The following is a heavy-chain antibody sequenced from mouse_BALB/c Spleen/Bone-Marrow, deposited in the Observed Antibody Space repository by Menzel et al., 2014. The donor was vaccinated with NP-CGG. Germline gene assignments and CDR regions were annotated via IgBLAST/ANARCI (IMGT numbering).Heavy chain of an antibody. CDR2: IRNKANGYTT. V-gene: IGHV7-3*02. CDR3: ARDSRSTVSHFDY. CDR1: GFTFTDYY. D-gene: IGHD1-1*01. Sequence: EVQRVESGGGLVQPGGSLRLSCATSGFTFTDYYMNWVRQPPGKALEWSGFIRNKANGYTTEYSASVKGRFTISRDNSQSILYLQMNTLRAEDSATYYCARDSRSTVSHFDYWGQGTTLTVSS. J-gene: IGHJ2*01.